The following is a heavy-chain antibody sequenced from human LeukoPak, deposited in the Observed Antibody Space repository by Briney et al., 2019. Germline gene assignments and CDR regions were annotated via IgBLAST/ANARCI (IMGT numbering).Heavy chain of an antibody. Sequence: GASVKVSCKASGYTFTSYTIHWVRQAPGQRLGWMGWINAGNGNRKYSQEFQDRVTITRDTSASTAYMELSSLRSEDMAVYYCARARYETRIWPKSRYDYYHYMDVWGKGTTVTVSS. CDR1: GYTFTSYT. CDR3: ARARYETRIWPKSRYDYYHYMDV. CDR2: INAGNGNR. D-gene: IGHD3-3*01. J-gene: IGHJ6*03. V-gene: IGHV1-3*03.